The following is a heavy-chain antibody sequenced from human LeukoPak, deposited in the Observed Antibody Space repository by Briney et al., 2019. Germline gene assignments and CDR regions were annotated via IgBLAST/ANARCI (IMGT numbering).Heavy chain of an antibody. CDR2: INPNSGGT. V-gene: IGHV1-2*02. Sequence: ASVKVSCKASGYTFTGYYMHWVRQAPGQGLEWMGWINPNSGGTNYAQKFQGRVTMTRDTSISTAYMELSRLRSDDTAVYYCARNVDIASDYYFYYMDVWGKGTTVTVSS. CDR1: GYTFTGYY. J-gene: IGHJ6*03. D-gene: IGHD5-12*01. CDR3: ARNVDIASDYYFYYMDV.